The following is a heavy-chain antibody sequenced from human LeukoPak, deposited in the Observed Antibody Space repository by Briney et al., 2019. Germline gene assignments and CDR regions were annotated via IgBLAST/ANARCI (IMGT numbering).Heavy chain of an antibody. CDR1: GYTFTGYY. CDR2: INTNTGNP. V-gene: IGHV7-4-1*02. D-gene: IGHD6-13*01. CDR3: ARSSSSWYLDY. J-gene: IGHJ4*02. Sequence: ASVKVSCKASGYTFTGYYMHWVRQAPGQGLEWMGWINTNTGNPTYAQGFTGRFVFSLDTSVSTAYLQISSLKAEDTAVYYCARSSSSWYLDYWGQGTLVTVSS.